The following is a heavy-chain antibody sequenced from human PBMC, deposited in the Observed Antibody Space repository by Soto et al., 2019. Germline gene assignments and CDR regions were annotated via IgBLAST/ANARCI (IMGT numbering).Heavy chain of an antibody. Sequence: PSETLSLTCTVSGGSISSYYWSWIRQPPGKGLEWIGYIYYSGSTNYNPSLKSRVTISVDTSKNQFSLKLSSVTAADTAVYYCAREGAAGPLGDGMDVWGQGTTVTVSS. J-gene: IGHJ6*02. V-gene: IGHV4-59*01. D-gene: IGHD6-13*01. CDR1: GGSISSYY. CDR3: AREGAAGPLGDGMDV. CDR2: IYYSGST.